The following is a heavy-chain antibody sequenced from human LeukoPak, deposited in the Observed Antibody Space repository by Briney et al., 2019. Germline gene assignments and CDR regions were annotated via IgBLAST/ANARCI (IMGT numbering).Heavy chain of an antibody. Sequence: GGSLRLSCAASGFTFSSSAMSWVRQAPGKGLEWVANIKEDGSEISYVDSVKGRFTISRDNARNSLYLQMNSLRAEDTAVYYCTRTPDGVDYWGQGTLVTVSS. CDR2: IKEDGSEI. J-gene: IGHJ4*02. CDR3: TRTPDGVDY. V-gene: IGHV3-7*01. D-gene: IGHD3-10*01. CDR1: GFTFSSSA.